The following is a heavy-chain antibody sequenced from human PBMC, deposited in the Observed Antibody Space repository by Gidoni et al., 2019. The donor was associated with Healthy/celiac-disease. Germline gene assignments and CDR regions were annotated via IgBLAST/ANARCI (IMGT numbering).Heavy chain of an antibody. D-gene: IGHD2-15*01. Sequence: EVQLVESGGGLVQPGGSLKISCAASGFTVSGPAMHGVRQASGKGVEWFGRIRSKANSYATAYAASVKGRFTISRDDSKNTAYLQMNSLKTEDTAVYYCTSTLSYGGNWDYYYYGMDVWGQGTTVTVSS. V-gene: IGHV3-73*01. CDR2: IRSKANSYAT. CDR1: GFTVSGPA. J-gene: IGHJ6*02. CDR3: TSTLSYGGNWDYYYYGMDV.